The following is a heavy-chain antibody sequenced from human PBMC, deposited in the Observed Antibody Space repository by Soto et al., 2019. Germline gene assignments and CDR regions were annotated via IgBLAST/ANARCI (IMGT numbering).Heavy chain of an antibody. CDR2: IHYGGSI. D-gene: IGHD5-12*01. Sequence: SETLSLTCSVSGDSINVGDYYWNWIRQSPLKGLEWIGHIHYGGSIYYNPSLKSRVTISIDTSENQFSLKLTSVTAADTAVYYCARDGLWLRDAFAIWGLGTMVTVS. CDR3: ARDGLWLRDAFAI. V-gene: IGHV4-30-4*01. J-gene: IGHJ3*02. CDR1: GDSINVGDYY.